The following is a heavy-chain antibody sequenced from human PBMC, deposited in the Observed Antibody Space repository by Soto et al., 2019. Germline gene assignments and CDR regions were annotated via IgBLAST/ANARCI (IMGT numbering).Heavy chain of an antibody. CDR2: IRSKANSYAT. D-gene: IGHD3-3*01. CDR1: GFTFSGSA. Sequence: GGSLRLSCAASGFTFSGSAMHWVRQASGKGLEWVGRIRSKANSYATAYAASVKGRFTISRDDSKNTAYLQMNSLKTEDTAVYYCTRRSDFWSKISSMDVWGQGTTVTVSS. J-gene: IGHJ6*02. CDR3: TRRSDFWSKISSMDV. V-gene: IGHV3-73*01.